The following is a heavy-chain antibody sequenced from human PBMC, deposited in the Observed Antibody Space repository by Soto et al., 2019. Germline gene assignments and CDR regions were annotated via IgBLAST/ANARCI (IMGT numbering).Heavy chain of an antibody. CDR3: ARDGGSHSGGIDY. Sequence: QVQLVPSGAEVQKPGSSVKVSCKASGGTFSSYSINWVRQAPGQGLEWMGEIIPIFGTANYAQQFQGRVTITADESTSTAYMELSSLRSVDTAVDYCARDGGSHSGGIDYCGHGTLVTVSS. CDR2: IIPIFGTA. CDR1: GGTFSSYS. V-gene: IGHV1-69*01. J-gene: IGHJ4*01. D-gene: IGHD1-26*01.